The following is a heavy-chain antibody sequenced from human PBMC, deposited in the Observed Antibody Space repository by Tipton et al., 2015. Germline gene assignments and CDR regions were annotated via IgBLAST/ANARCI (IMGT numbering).Heavy chain of an antibody. Sequence: TLSLTCTVSGTSLSGFYWTWIRQPPGKGLEWIGYIRYSGGTNYKPSLRGRVSISLDMSKNQFSLNVRSVTAADTAVYYCARGIRAAAFKSWFGPWGQGTLVTVSS. CDR3: ARGIRAAAFKSWFGP. J-gene: IGHJ5*02. CDR1: GTSLSGFY. V-gene: IGHV4-59*08. D-gene: IGHD2-2*01. CDR2: IRYSGGT.